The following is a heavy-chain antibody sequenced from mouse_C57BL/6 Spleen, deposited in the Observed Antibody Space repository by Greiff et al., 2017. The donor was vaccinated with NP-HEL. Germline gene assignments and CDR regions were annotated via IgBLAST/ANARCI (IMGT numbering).Heavy chain of an antibody. Sequence: EVKVVESGEGLVKPGGSLKLSCAASGFTFSSYAMSWVRQTPEKRLEWVAYISSGGDYIYYADTVKGRFTITRDNARNTLYLQMSSLKSEDTAMYYCTREEVTTGYFDYWGQGTTLTVSS. CDR2: ISSGGDYI. D-gene: IGHD2-2*01. CDR1: GFTFSSYA. J-gene: IGHJ2*01. CDR3: TREEVTTGYFDY. V-gene: IGHV5-9-1*02.